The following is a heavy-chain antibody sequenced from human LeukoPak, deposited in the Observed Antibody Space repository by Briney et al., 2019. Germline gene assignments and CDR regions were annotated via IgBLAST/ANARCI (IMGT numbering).Heavy chain of an antibody. D-gene: IGHD6-19*01. CDR1: GFNFRSYW. CDR3: AKNGRYAFDH. Sequence: SGGSLRLSCVGSGFNFRSYWMNWVRQAPGKGLEWVSYISVTGTTIYYTDSVKGRFTISRDNARNSLYLQMDNLRAEDTALYYCAKNGRYAFDHWGQGALVTVSS. J-gene: IGHJ4*02. CDR2: ISVTGTTI. V-gene: IGHV3-48*04.